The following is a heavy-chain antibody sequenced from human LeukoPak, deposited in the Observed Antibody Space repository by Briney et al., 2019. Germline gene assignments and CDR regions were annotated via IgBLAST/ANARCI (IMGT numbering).Heavy chain of an antibody. Sequence: GGSLRLSCAASGFTFSNYWMSWVRQAPGKGLECVANIKQDGSEKNYVDSVKGRFTTSRDNAKNSLYLQMNSLRAEDTAVYYCARGVEPLAANTLAYWGQGTLVTVSS. CDR1: GFTFSNYW. CDR2: IKQDGSEK. D-gene: IGHD1-14*01. V-gene: IGHV3-7*01. CDR3: ARGVEPLAANTLAY. J-gene: IGHJ4*02.